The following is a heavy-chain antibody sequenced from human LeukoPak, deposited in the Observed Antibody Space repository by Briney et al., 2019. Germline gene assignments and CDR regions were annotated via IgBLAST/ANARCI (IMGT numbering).Heavy chain of an antibody. V-gene: IGHV3-7*04. J-gene: IGHJ6*02. D-gene: IGHD1-14*01. CDR1: GFTSSSYW. Sequence: GGPLRLSCAASGFTSSSYWMTWVRQAPGKGLEWVANIKQDGSEKYYVDSVRGRFTISRDNAKNSLYLQMNSLRAEDTAVYYCARITYHALDVWGQGTTVTVSS. CDR3: ARITYHALDV. CDR2: IKQDGSEK.